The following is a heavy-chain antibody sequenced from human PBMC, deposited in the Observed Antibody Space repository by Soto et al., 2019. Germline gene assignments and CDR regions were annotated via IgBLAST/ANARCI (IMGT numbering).Heavy chain of an antibody. V-gene: IGHV1-69*13. CDR3: ARANGDYYYYYYGMDV. J-gene: IGHJ6*02. CDR2: IIPIFGTA. Sequence: EASVKVSCKASGGTFSRYAISWVRQAPGQGLEWMGGIIPIFGTANYAQKFQGRVTITADESTSTAYMELSSLRSEDTAVYYCARANGDYYYYYYGMDVWGQGTTVTVSS. D-gene: IGHD4-17*01. CDR1: GGTFSRYA.